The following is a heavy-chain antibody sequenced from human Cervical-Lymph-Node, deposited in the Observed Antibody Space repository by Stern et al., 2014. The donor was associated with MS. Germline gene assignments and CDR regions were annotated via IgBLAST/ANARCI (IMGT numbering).Heavy chain of an antibody. CDR2: INTYNGNP. V-gene: IGHV1-18*01. CDR3: ARDLYSGYDFLDY. CDR1: GYTFTSYG. D-gene: IGHD5-12*01. Sequence: VQLVESGAEVKKPGASVKVSCKASGYTFTSYGITWVRQAPGQGLEWMGWINTYNGNPKDVQKFQGRVTMTTDTSTSTAYMELRSLKSDDTAVYYCARDLYSGYDFLDYWGQGTLVTVSS. J-gene: IGHJ4*02.